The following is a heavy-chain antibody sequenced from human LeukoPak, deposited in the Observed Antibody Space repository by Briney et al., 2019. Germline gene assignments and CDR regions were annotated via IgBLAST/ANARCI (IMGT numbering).Heavy chain of an antibody. D-gene: IGHD1-1*01. Sequence: SETLSLTCAVYGGSFSGYYWNWIRQPPGKGLEWIGEINHSGSTNYNPSLKRRVTISIDTSKNQFSLKLRFVTAADTAVYYCTRGNRGDNWNDPVIGFDIWGQGTMVTASS. CDR3: TRGNRGDNWNDPVIGFDI. CDR2: INHSGST. J-gene: IGHJ3*02. CDR1: GGSFSGYY. V-gene: IGHV4-34*01.